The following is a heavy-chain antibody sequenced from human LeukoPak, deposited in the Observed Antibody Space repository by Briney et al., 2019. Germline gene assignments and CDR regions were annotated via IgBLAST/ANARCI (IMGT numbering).Heavy chain of an antibody. J-gene: IGHJ4*02. CDR2: ISFDGTNK. V-gene: IGHV3-30*18. CDR3: AKGAGAPGIVVVPPAADY. Sequence: GGSLRLSCAASGFTFSSYGMHWVRQAPGKGLEWVAVISFDGTNKYSADSVRGRFTISRDNSKNTLYLQMNSLRAEDTAVYYCAKGAGAPGIVVVPPAADYWGQGTLVTVSS. D-gene: IGHD2-2*01. CDR1: GFTFSSYG.